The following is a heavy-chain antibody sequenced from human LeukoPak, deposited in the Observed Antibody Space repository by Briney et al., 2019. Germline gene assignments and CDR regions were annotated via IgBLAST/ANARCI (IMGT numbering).Heavy chain of an antibody. J-gene: IGHJ4*02. Sequence: PSETLSLTCAVYGGSFSGYYWSWIRQPPGKGLEWIGEINHSGSTNYNPSLKSRVTISVDTSKNQFSLKLSSVTAADTAVYYCARLAFYSRGSYNFDYWGQGTLVTVSS. D-gene: IGHD6-13*01. V-gene: IGHV4-34*01. CDR3: ARLAFYSRGSYNFDY. CDR2: INHSGST. CDR1: GGSFSGYY.